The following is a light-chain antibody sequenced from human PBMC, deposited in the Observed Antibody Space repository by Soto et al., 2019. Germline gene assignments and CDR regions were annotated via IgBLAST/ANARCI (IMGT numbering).Light chain of an antibody. V-gene: IGLV2-14*01. CDR3: SSYTSNSTLV. Sequence: QSVLTQPASVSGSPGQSITISCTGTSSDVGAYNYVSWYQQHPGKAPNLMIYEVSNRPSGVSNRFSGSKSGNTASLTISGLQAEDEADYYCSSYTSNSTLVFGTGTKVTVL. CDR1: SSDVGAYNY. CDR2: EVS. J-gene: IGLJ1*01.